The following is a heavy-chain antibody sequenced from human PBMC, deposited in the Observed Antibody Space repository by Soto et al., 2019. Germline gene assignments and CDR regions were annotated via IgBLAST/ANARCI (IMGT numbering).Heavy chain of an antibody. D-gene: IGHD5-18*01. CDR3: ARDLAWIQLWFHHARATASSMDV. V-gene: IGHV3-11*01. CDR2: ISSSGSTI. Sequence: GGSLRLSCAASGFTFSDYYMSWIRQAPGKGLEWVSYISSSGSTIYYADSVKGRFTISRDNAKNSLYLQMNSLRAEDTAVYYCARDLAWIQLWFHHARATASSMDVWGQGTTVTVSS. J-gene: IGHJ6*02. CDR1: GFTFSDYY.